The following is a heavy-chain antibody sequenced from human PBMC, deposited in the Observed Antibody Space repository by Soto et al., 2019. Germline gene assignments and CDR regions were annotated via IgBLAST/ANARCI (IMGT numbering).Heavy chain of an antibody. CDR3: ARLGGVEVTHDSWYFDL. Sequence: SETLSLTCTVSRGSISSYYWGWIRQPPGKGLEWIGSIYYSGSTYYNPSLKSRVTISVDTSKNQFSLKLSSVTAADTAVYYCARLGGVEVTHDSWYFDLWGRGTLVTVSS. CDR1: RGSISSYY. V-gene: IGHV4-39*01. J-gene: IGHJ2*01. D-gene: IGHD2-21*02. CDR2: IYYSGST.